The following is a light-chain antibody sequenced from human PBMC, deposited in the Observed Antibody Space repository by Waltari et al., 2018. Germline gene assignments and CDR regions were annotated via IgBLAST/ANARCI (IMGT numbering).Light chain of an antibody. CDR1: SSDVVGYNS. J-gene: IGLJ3*02. CDR3: SSYADSDNLV. Sequence: QSALTQPPSASGSPGQSVTISCTGTSSDVVGYNSASWYQQHPGKAPKLMIYEVTKRPSGVPDRFSGSKSGNTASLIVSGLQAEDEADYHCSSYADSDNLVFGGGTKLTVL. CDR2: EVT. V-gene: IGLV2-8*01.